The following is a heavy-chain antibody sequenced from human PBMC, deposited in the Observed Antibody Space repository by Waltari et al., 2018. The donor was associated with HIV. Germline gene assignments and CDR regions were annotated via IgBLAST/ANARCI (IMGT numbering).Heavy chain of an antibody. V-gene: IGHV4-59*01. J-gene: IGHJ4*02. Sequence: VQLQQSGPGLVKPSETLSLTCTMSGGSLHVYYWTWIRPPPGKGLECIGYVYYSGNTNYNPSLKSRVSMSIDTSKNQFSLMLNSVTAADTAVYYCARGVVPITESHFDYWGQGTLVTVSS. CDR1: GGSLHVYY. CDR2: VYYSGNT. CDR3: ARGVVPITESHFDY. D-gene: IGHD2-15*01.